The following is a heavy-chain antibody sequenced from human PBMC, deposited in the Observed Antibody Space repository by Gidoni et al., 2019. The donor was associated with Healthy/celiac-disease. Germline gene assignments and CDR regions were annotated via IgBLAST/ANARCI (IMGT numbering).Heavy chain of an antibody. V-gene: IGHV4-34*01. CDR1: GGSFSGYY. Sequence: QVQLQQWGAGLLKPSETLSLTCAVYGGSFSGYYWSWIRQPPGKGLEWIGEINHSGSTNYNPSLKSRVTISVDTSKNQFSLKLSSVTAADTAVYYCARGGRAVGRYWGQGTLVTVSS. J-gene: IGHJ4*02. CDR2: INHSGST. CDR3: ARGGRAVGRY. D-gene: IGHD6-19*01.